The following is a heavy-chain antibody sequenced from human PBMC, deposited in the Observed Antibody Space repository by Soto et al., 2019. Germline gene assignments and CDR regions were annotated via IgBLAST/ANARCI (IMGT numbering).Heavy chain of an antibody. J-gene: IGHJ4*02. Sequence: PSETLSLTCNVSGDSISSGGSYWTWIRQHPGKGLEWIGYIYYTGTTFYHPSLQSRLTISVDTSKNQFSLSLSSVTAADTAVYYCTRNRGGNSGYDSWGQGTLVTVS. CDR2: IYYTGTT. V-gene: IGHV4-31*03. CDR1: GDSISSGGSY. D-gene: IGHD4-4*01. CDR3: TRNRGGNSGYDS.